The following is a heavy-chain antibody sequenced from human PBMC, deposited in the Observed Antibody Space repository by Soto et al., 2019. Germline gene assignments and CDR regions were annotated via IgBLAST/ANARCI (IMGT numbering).Heavy chain of an antibody. CDR1: GLTFSNAW. CDR3: ATYYDVSSAASLH. CDR2: ILSKTSGGTT. D-gene: IGHD3-3*01. V-gene: IGHV3-15*01. J-gene: IGHJ1*01. Sequence: EVQLVESGGGLVKPGGSLRLSCAASGLTFSNAWMNWVRQAPGEGLEWVGRILSKTSGGTTDYGAPVKGRFTISRDDSKDSLFLEMNGLKTEDTAVYYCATYYDVSSAASLHWGQGTLVTVSS.